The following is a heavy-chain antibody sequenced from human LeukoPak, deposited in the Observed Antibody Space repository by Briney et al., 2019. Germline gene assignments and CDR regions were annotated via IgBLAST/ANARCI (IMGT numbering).Heavy chain of an antibody. D-gene: IGHD6-19*01. CDR2: ISSSSSTI. CDR1: GFTFSSYS. CDR3: ARDLAVAGIYYYGMDV. J-gene: IGHJ6*02. Sequence: PGGSLRLSCAASGFTFSSYSMNWVRQAPGKGLEWVSYISSSSSTIYYADSVKGRFTISRDNAKNSLYLQMNSLRAEDTAVYYCARDLAVAGIYYYGMDVWGQGTTVTVSS. V-gene: IGHV3-48*04.